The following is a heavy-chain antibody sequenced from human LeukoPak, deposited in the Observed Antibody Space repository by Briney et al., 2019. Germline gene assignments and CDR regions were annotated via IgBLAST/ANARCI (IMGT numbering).Heavy chain of an antibody. D-gene: IGHD3-22*01. Sequence: GGSLRLSCAASGLTSSSHAMSWVRQAPGKGLEWVSGISASGGSTYYADSVKGRFTIARDNSKSTLYLQMNNLRAEDTAVYYCAKGYYESSGYTFDYWGQGTLVTVSS. CDR3: AKGYYESSGYTFDY. V-gene: IGHV3-23*01. CDR1: GLTSSSHA. J-gene: IGHJ4*02. CDR2: ISASGGST.